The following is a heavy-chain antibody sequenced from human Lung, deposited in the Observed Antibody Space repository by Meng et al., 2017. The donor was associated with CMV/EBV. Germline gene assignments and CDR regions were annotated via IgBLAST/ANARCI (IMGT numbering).Heavy chain of an antibody. V-gene: IGHV4-39*07. CDR2: MYYSGDT. Sequence: GSLRLXXNVSGGSTRSSDYYWGWIRQPPGKGLEWIGSMYYSGDTYYNPSLKSRVIIAVDTSKNQFSLKLSSVTAADTAVYYCARHYCGSTVCYTDWFDPWGQGTLVTVSS. CDR1: GGSTRSSDYY. D-gene: IGHD2-2*02. CDR3: ARHYCGSTVCYTDWFDP. J-gene: IGHJ5*02.